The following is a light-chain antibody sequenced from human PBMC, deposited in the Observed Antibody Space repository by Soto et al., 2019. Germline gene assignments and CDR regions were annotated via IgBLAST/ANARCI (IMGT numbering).Light chain of an antibody. CDR3: QQNHTWPTT. V-gene: IGKV3-15*01. CDR2: GAS. Sequence: IVMTQSPATLSVAPGERVTFSCRASQGISRKVAWYQHKPGQAPRLLISGASTGATGIPARFRGSGSGTEFTLTISSLQSEDCAIYSWQQNHTWPTTFGGGTKVEIK. CDR1: QGISRK. J-gene: IGKJ4*01.